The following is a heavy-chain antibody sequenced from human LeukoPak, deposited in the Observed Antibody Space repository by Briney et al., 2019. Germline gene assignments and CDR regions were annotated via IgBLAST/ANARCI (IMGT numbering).Heavy chain of an antibody. V-gene: IGHV3-74*01. CDR2: INTDGSST. Sequence: AGGSLRLSCAASGFTFSSYWMHWVRQAPGKGLVWVSRINTDGSSTTYADSVKGRFTFSRDNAKNTLILQMNSLRTEDTAVYYCARGEYGSAWPNIDYWGQGTLVTVSS. CDR1: GFTFSSYW. J-gene: IGHJ4*02. D-gene: IGHD6-19*01. CDR3: ARGEYGSAWPNIDY.